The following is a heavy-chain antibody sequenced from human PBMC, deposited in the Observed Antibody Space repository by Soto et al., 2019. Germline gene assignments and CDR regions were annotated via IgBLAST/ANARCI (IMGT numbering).Heavy chain of an antibody. Sequence: EVQLLESGGGLEQPGGSLRLSCAASGFIFSSYALSWVRQAPGKGLEWVSAISGSGTTTYYADSVKGRFTFSRDNSKNMLYLQMNSLSAEDTAVYYCAKTHSGWYPPFDSWGQGTLVTVSS. CDR3: AKTHSGWYPPFDS. CDR2: ISGSGTTT. D-gene: IGHD6-19*01. J-gene: IGHJ4*02. V-gene: IGHV3-23*01. CDR1: GFIFSSYA.